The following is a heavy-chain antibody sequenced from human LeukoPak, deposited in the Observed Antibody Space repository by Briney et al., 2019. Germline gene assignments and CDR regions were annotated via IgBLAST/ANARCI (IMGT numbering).Heavy chain of an antibody. Sequence: GGSLRLSCAASGFTFSTFALSWVRQAPGKGLEWVSGVSYTRVATYYADSVKGRYTISRDDSENILYLQMNGLRAEDTAVYFCAKAFREFGTSSSYSSFDSWGQGTMVTVSS. CDR3: AKAFREFGTSSSYSSFDS. J-gene: IGHJ3*01. CDR2: VSYTRVAT. V-gene: IGHV3-23*01. CDR1: GFTFSTFA. D-gene: IGHD5-18*01.